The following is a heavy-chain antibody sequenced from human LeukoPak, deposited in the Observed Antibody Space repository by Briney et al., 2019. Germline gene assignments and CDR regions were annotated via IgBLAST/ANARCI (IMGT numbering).Heavy chain of an antibody. CDR1: GGSISSYY. V-gene: IGHV4-4*07. CDR3: ARAVAMYGDRSPFDY. D-gene: IGHD4-17*01. CDR2: IYTSGST. Sequence: SETLSLTCTVSGGSISSYYWRWIRQPAGKGLEWIGRIYTSGSTNYNPSLKSRVTMSVDTSKNQFSLKLSSVTAADTAVYYCARAVAMYGDRSPFDYWGQGTLVTVSS. J-gene: IGHJ4*02.